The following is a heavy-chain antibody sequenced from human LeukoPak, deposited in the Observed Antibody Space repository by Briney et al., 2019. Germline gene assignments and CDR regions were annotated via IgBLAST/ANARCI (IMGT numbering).Heavy chain of an antibody. CDR1: GGSISGYY. CDR2: IYSTGNT. Sequence: SETLSLTCTVSGGSISGYYWSWIRQPAGKGLEWIGRIYSTGNTNYNPSLRSRVTMSVDRSNNQFSLNLDSVTAADTAVYYCARVVIVGALYYFDYWGQGTLVTVSS. V-gene: IGHV4-4*07. J-gene: IGHJ4*02. CDR3: ARVVIVGALYYFDY. D-gene: IGHD1-26*01.